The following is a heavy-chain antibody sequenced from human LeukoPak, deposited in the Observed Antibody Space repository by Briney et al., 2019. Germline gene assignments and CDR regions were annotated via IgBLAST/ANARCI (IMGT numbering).Heavy chain of an antibody. D-gene: IGHD2-15*01. Sequence: GGTLRLSCAASGFSFSSHGMSWVRQAPGKGLEWVSGILGGAGSTYYADSVRGRFIISRDTSKNTLYLQMNSLRAEDTAIYYCARRAGSYSHSYDYWGQGTLVTVSS. CDR3: ARRAGSYSHSYDY. V-gene: IGHV3-23*01. J-gene: IGHJ4*02. CDR2: ILGGAGST. CDR1: GFSFSSHG.